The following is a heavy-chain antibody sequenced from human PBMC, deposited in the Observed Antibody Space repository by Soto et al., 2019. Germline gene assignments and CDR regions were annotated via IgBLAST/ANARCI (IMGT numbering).Heavy chain of an antibody. V-gene: IGHV2-5*02. D-gene: IGHD3-10*01. Sequence: QITLKESGPTLVKPTQTLTLTCTFSGFSLSTSGVGVGWIRQPPGKALEWLALIYWDDDKRYSPSLKSRLTITKATSKNQVVLTMTNMDPVDTATYYCARPYYFGSERLYWYFDLWGRGTLVTVSS. CDR2: IYWDDDK. CDR1: GFSLSTSGVG. J-gene: IGHJ2*01. CDR3: ARPYYFGSERLYWYFDL.